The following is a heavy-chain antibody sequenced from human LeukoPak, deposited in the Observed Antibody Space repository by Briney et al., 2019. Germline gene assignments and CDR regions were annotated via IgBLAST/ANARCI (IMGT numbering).Heavy chain of an antibody. V-gene: IGHV4-34*01. CDR3: ARGPARYYDILTGSGLDI. J-gene: IGHJ3*02. Sequence: PSETLSLTCAVYGGSFSGYYWSWIRQPPGKGLEWIGEINHSGSTNYNPSLKSRVTISVDTSKNQFSLKLSSVTAADTAVYYCARGPARYYDILTGSGLDIWGQGTMVTVSS. CDR1: GGSFSGYY. CDR2: INHSGST. D-gene: IGHD3-9*01.